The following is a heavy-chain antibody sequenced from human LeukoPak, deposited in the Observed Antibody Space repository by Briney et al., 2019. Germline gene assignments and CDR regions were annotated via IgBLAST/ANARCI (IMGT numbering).Heavy chain of an antibody. J-gene: IGHJ3*02. CDR1: GNYW. V-gene: IGHV3-74*01. Sequence: PGGSLRLSCAASGNYWMHWVRQAPGKGLVWVSHVNSDGSWTSYADSVKGRFTISKDNAKNTVYLQMNSLRAEDTAVYYCAKVMRLGPAGTVGAFDIWGQGTMVTVSS. CDR2: VNSDGSWT. D-gene: IGHD6-13*01. CDR3: AKVMRLGPAGTVGAFDI.